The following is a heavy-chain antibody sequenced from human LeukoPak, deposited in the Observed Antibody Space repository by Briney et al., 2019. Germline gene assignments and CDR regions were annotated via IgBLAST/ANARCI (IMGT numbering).Heavy chain of an antibody. D-gene: IGHD3-10*01. CDR2: ISSSSSTI. CDR3: ARVPKGVSRGYYYYYMDV. V-gene: IGHV3-48*01. Sequence: AGGSLRLSCAASGFTFSSYSMNWVRQAPGKGLEWVSYISSSSSTIYYADSVKGRFTISRDNAKNSLYLQMNSLRAEDTAVYYCARVPKGVSRGYYYYYMDVWGKGTTVTVSS. CDR1: GFTFSSYS. J-gene: IGHJ6*03.